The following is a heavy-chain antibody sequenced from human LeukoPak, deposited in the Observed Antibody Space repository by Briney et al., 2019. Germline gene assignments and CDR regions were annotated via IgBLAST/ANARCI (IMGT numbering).Heavy chain of an antibody. CDR3: AREEYYDSSASTNFDY. J-gene: IGHJ4*02. Sequence: ASVKVSCKASGYTFTNYAMNWVRQAPGQGLEWMGWINTNTGNPTYAQGFTGRFVFSLDTSVSTAFLQISSLKAEDPAVYYCAREEYYDSSASTNFDYWGQGTLVTVSS. V-gene: IGHV7-4-1*02. CDR2: INTNTGNP. D-gene: IGHD3-22*01. CDR1: GYTFTNYA.